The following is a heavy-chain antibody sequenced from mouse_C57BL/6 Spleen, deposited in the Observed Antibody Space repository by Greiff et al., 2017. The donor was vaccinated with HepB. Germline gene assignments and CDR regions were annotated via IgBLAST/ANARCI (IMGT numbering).Heavy chain of an antibody. V-gene: IGHV1-15*01. Sequence: QVQLQQSGAELVRPGASVTLSCKASGYTFTDYEMHWVKQTPVHGLEWIGAIDPETGGTAYNQKFKGKAILTADKSSSTAYMELRSLTSEDSAVYYCTRVVLRYYFDYWGQGTTLTVSS. CDR1: GYTFTDYE. J-gene: IGHJ2*01. CDR2: IDPETGGT. D-gene: IGHD1-1*01. CDR3: TRVVLRYYFDY.